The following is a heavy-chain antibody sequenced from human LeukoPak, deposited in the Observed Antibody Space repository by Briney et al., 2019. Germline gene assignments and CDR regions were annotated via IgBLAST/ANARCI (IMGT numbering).Heavy chain of an antibody. CDR3: ARVNYGDYYFGS. Sequence: ASVKVSCKASGYTFTGYFIHWVRQAPGQGLEWMGWINPNSAGTNCAQKFQGRDTMTRDTSISTAYMELSRLRSDDTAMYYCARVNYGDYYFGSWGQGTLVTVSS. J-gene: IGHJ4*02. V-gene: IGHV1-2*02. CDR1: GYTFTGYF. CDR2: INPNSAGT. D-gene: IGHD4-17*01.